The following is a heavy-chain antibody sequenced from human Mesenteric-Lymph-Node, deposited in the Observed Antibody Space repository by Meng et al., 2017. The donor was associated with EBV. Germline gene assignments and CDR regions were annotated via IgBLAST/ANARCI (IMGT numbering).Heavy chain of an antibody. Sequence: QLQLQESGPGLVKPSETLSLTCTVSGGTISRTDYYWGWFRQPPGKGLEWIGNLFYSGITYYNPSLKSRVTMSEDSSTAQCSLKLSSVTAADTAVYYCVTTPLWFKHHDDYWGQGILGTVSS. V-gene: IGHV4-39*01. CDR2: LFYSGIT. J-gene: IGHJ4*02. D-gene: IGHD3-10*01. CDR1: GGTISRTDYY. CDR3: VTTPLWFKHHDDY.